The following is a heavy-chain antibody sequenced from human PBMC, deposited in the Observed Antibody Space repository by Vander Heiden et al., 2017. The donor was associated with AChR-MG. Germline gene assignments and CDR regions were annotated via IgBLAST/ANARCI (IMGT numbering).Heavy chain of an antibody. CDR2: INHSGST. D-gene: IGHD1-1*01. CDR3: ARGRGWNDLRWFDP. CDR1: GGSFSGYY. Sequence: QVQLQQWGAGLLKPSETLSLTCAVYGGSFSGYYWSWIRQPPGKGLEWIGEINHSGSTNYNPSLKSRVTISVDTSKNQFSLKLSSVTAADTAVYYCARGRGWNDLRWFDPWGQGTLVTVSS. J-gene: IGHJ5*02. V-gene: IGHV4-34*01.